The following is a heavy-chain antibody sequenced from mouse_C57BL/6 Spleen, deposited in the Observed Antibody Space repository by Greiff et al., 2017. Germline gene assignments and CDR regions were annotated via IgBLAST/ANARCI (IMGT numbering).Heavy chain of an antibody. V-gene: IGHV5S21*01. D-gene: IGHD1-1*01. CDR3: TRRDGSSGFAY. J-gene: IGHJ3*01. Sequence: EVMLVESGEGLVKPGGSLKLSCAASGFTFSSYAMSWVRQTPEKRLEWVAYISSGGDYIYYADTVKGRFTIARDNARNTLYLQMSSLKSEDTAMYYCTRRDGSSGFAYWGQGTLVTVSA. CDR2: ISSGGDYI. CDR1: GFTFSSYA.